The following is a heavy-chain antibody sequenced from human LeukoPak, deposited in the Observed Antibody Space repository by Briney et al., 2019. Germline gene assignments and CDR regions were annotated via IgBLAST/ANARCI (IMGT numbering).Heavy chain of an antibody. J-gene: IGHJ5*02. CDR3: AREYYDILTGRRGYNWFDP. CDR1: GGSISSYY. Sequence: SETLSLTCTVSGGSISSYYWSWIRQPPGKGLEWIGYIYYSGSTNYNPSLESRVTISVDTSKNQFSLKLSSVTAADTAVYYCAREYYDILTGRRGYNWFDPWGQGTLVTVSS. D-gene: IGHD3-9*01. CDR2: IYYSGST. V-gene: IGHV4-59*01.